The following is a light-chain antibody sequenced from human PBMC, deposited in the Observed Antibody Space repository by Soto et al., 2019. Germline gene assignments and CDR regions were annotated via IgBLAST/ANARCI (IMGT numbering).Light chain of an antibody. V-gene: IGKV3-20*01. CDR3: QQYGSPPIT. Sequence: EMVLTQSPGTLSLSPGERASLSCRASQTVHNAYLAWYQQKSGQAPRLLIFGASRRATGLPDRFSGSGSGTDFTLTISRLEPEDFAVYYCQQYGSPPITFGQGTRL. CDR2: GAS. CDR1: QTVHNAY. J-gene: IGKJ5*01.